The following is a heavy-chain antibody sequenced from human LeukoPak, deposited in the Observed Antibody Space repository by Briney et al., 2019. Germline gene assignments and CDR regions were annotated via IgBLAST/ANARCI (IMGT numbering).Heavy chain of an antibody. CDR1: GFSFSTSG. CDR3: AKGRGTAGAPNTWYFDL. V-gene: IGHV3-30*02. CDR2: IKADGSDQ. Sequence: GGSLRLSCAGSGFSFSTSGMHWVRQAPGKGLEWAASIKADGSDQYYADSVKGRFTISRDNSKDTLFLQMNSLRVEDTAVYYCAKGRGTAGAPNTWYFDLWGRGTLITVSS. D-gene: IGHD6-13*01. J-gene: IGHJ2*01.